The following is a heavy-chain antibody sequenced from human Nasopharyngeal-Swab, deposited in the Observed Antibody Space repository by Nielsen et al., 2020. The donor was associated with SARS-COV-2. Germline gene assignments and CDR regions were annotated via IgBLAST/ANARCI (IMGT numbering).Heavy chain of an antibody. D-gene: IGHD3-10*01. CDR3: ARGGGWFGELLGGYYYYYYMDV. CDR2: FYYRGST. Sequence: PGKGLEWIGYFYYRGSTYYNPSLKSRVTISVDTSKNQFSLKLSSVTAADTAVYYCARGGGWFGELLGGYYYYYYMDVWGKGTTVTVSS. V-gene: IGHV4-31*02. J-gene: IGHJ6*03.